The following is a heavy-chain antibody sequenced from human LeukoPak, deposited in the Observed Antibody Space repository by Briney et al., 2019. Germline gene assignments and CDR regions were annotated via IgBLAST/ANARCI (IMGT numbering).Heavy chain of an antibody. Sequence: PSETLSLTCAVYGGSFSGYYWSWIRQPPGKGLEWIGEINHSGSTNYNPSLKSRVTLSVDTSKNQFSLKLNSVTAADTAVYYCARDYFDRWDYWGQGTLVTVSS. CDR3: ARDYFDRWDY. CDR1: GGSFSGYY. D-gene: IGHD3-22*01. J-gene: IGHJ4*02. CDR2: INHSGST. V-gene: IGHV4-34*01.